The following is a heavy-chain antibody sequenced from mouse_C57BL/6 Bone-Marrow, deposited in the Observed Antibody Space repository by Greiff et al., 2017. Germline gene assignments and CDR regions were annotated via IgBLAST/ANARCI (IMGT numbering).Heavy chain of an antibody. D-gene: IGHD1-1*02. CDR1: GYAFTNYL. J-gene: IGHJ3*01. CDR3: ARRYYGLFY. CDR2: INPGSGGT. V-gene: IGHV1-54*01. Sequence: QVQLQQSGAELVRPGTSVKVSCKASGYAFTNYLIEWVKQRPGQGLEWIGVINPGSGGTNYNEKFKGKATLTADKSSSTAYMQLSSLTSEDSAVYFCARRYYGLFYWGQGTLVTVSA.